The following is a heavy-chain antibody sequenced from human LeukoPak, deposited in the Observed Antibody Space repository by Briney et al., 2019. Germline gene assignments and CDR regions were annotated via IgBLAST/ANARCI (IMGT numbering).Heavy chain of an antibody. CDR2: IYYSGST. CDR3: ARETSFGSGSYYTNWFDP. J-gene: IGHJ5*02. Sequence: SETLSLTCTVSGGSISSSSYYWGWIRQPPGKGLEWIGSIYYSGSTYYNPSLKSRVTISVDTSKNQFSLKLSSVTAADTAVYYCARETSFGSGSYYTNWFDPWGQGTLVTVSS. V-gene: IGHV4-39*07. D-gene: IGHD3-10*01. CDR1: GGSISSSSYY.